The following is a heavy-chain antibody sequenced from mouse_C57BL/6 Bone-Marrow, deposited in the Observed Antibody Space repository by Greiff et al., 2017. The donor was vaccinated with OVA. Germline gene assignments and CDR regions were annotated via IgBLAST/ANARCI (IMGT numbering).Heavy chain of an antibody. V-gene: IGHV14-4*01. CDR3: TTSDSSGYYFDY. CDR2: IDPENGDT. D-gene: IGHD3-2*02. Sequence: VQLQQSGAELVRPGASVKLSCTASGFNIKDDYMHWVKQRPEQGLEWIGWIDPENGDTEYASKLQGKATITADTSSNTDYIQLSSLTSEDTAVYYCTTSDSSGYYFDYWGQGTTLTVSS. J-gene: IGHJ2*01. CDR1: GFNIKDDY.